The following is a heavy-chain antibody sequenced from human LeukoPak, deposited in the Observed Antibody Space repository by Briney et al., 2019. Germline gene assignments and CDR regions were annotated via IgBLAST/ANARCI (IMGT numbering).Heavy chain of an antibody. Sequence: QSGGSLRLSCAASGFTFSSYWMSWVRQAPGKGLEWVANIKQDGSEKYYVDSVKGRFTISRDNAKNSLYLQMNSLRAEDTAVYYCARVGHYYDSSGYFDYWGQGTLVTVSS. CDR1: GFTFSSYW. J-gene: IGHJ4*02. D-gene: IGHD3-22*01. V-gene: IGHV3-7*01. CDR3: ARVGHYYDSSGYFDY. CDR2: IKQDGSEK.